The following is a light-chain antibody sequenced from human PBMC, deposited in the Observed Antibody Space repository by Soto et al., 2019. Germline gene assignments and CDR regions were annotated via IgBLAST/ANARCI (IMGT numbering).Light chain of an antibody. CDR1: QSISIW. CDR3: QQYSTYTPRT. V-gene: IGKV1-5*03. CDR2: KAS. Sequence: PSTLSASVGDRVSITCRASQSISIWLAWYQQKPGKAPKILIYKASSLESGVPSRFSGSGSGTEFTLTISSLQPDDFATYYCQQYSTYTPRTFGQGTKVDIK. J-gene: IGKJ1*01.